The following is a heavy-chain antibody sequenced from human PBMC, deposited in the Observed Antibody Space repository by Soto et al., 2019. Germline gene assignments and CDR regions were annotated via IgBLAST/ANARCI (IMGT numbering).Heavy chain of an antibody. V-gene: IGHV3-66*01. CDR1: GFTVSSNY. CDR3: GREEVEMPTIPYYGMDV. D-gene: IGHD1-1*01. Sequence: PGGSLRLSCAASGFTVSSNYMSWVRQAPGKGLEWVSVIYSGGSTYYADSVKGRFTISRDNSKNTLYLQMNSLRAEDTAVYYCGREEVEMPTIPYYGMDVWGQGATVPVSS. J-gene: IGHJ6*02. CDR2: IYSGGST.